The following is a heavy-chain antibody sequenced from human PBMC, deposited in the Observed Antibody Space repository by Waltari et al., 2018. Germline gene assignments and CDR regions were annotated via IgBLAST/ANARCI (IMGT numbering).Heavy chain of an antibody. J-gene: IGHJ6*02. CDR1: GGSFSGYY. CDR2: INHAGNR. Sequence: QVQLQQWGAGLLQPSETLSLTCAVYGGSFSGYYWGWIRQSPGKGLEWIGEINHAGNRNYNPYLRSRVTMLVDTSRSQFSLKLSSMTAADTALYYCVRLEDCSGPGGNCYSGDSFALDVWGQGTTVTVSS. D-gene: IGHD2-8*02. CDR3: VRLEDCSGPGGNCYSGDSFALDV. V-gene: IGHV4-34*02.